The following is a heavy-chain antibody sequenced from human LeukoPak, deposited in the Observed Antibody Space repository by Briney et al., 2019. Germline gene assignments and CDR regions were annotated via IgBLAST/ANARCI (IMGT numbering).Heavy chain of an antibody. CDR3: AKRRRWELLLFDY. J-gene: IGHJ4*02. D-gene: IGHD1-26*01. CDR2: ISGSGGST. CDR1: GFTFSSYA. Sequence: GGSLRLSCAASGFTFSSYAMSWVRQAPGKGLEWVSAISGSGGSTYYADSVKGRFTISRDDSKNTLYLQMNSLRAEDTAVYYCAKRRRWELLLFDYWGQGTLVTVSS. V-gene: IGHV3-23*01.